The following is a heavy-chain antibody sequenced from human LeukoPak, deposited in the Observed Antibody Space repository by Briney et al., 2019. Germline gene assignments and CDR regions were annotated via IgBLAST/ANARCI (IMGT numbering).Heavy chain of an antibody. CDR3: AKGYSYGAYYYYGIDV. J-gene: IGHJ6*02. CDR1: GFTFSNYA. CDR2: LRGRGGRST. V-gene: IGHV3-23*01. D-gene: IGHD5-18*01. Sequence: PGESLRLSCAASGFTFSNYAMSWVRQAPGKGLEWVSALRGRGGRSTYYADSVKGRFTISRDNSKNTLYLQMNSLRGEDTAVYYCAKGYSYGAYYYYGIDVWGQGTTVTVSS.